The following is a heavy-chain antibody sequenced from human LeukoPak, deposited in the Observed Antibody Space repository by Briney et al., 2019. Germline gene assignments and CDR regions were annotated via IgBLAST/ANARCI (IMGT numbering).Heavy chain of an antibody. CDR1: GDSISSSNYY. CDR3: ARRRGALDY. CDR2: IYYSGST. J-gene: IGHJ4*02. Sequence: SETLSLTCTVSGDSISSSNYYWGWIRQPPGKGLEWIGSIYYSGSTYYNPSLKSRVTISVDTSRNQFSLKLSSVTAADTAVYYCARRRGALDYWGQGTLVTVSS. D-gene: IGHD1-26*01. V-gene: IGHV4-39*01.